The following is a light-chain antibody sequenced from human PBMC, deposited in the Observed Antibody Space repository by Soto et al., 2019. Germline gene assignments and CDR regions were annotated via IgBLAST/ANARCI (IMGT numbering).Light chain of an antibody. CDR1: QDISNY. J-gene: IGKJ2*01. CDR2: DVS. V-gene: IGKV1-33*01. Sequence: DIQMTQSPSSLSASVGDRVTITCPASQDISNYLNCYQQKTGKAPKLLIYDVSNLETGVPSRLSGSGSGTDFTFTISSLQPEDIATYYCQQYDNLPPMYTFGQGTKLEIK. CDR3: QQYDNLPPMYT.